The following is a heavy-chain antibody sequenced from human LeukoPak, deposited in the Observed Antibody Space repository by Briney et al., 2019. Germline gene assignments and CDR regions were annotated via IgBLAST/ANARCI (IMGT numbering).Heavy chain of an antibody. CDR3: AKHITMVRGVIGY. CDR1: GFTFSSYW. Sequence: AGGSLRLSCAASGFTFSSYWMHWVRQAPGKGLVWVSRINSDGSSTSYADSVKGRFTISRDNAKNTLYLQMNSLRAEDTAVYYCAKHITMVRGVIGYWGQGTLVTVSS. J-gene: IGHJ4*02. CDR2: INSDGSST. V-gene: IGHV3-74*01. D-gene: IGHD3-10*01.